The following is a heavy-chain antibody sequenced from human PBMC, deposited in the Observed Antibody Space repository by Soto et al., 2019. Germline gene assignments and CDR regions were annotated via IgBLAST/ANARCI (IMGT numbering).Heavy chain of an antibody. CDR2: IYHSGST. V-gene: IGHV4-30-2*01. CDR3: ARVDGLPAGGDNWFDP. CDR1: GGSISSGGYS. Sequence: QLQLQESGSGLVKPSQTLSLTCAVSGGSISSGGYSWSWIRQPPGKGLEWIGYIYHSGSTYYNPSLKSRVTLSVDRSKNQFSLKLSSVTAADTAVYYCARVDGLPAGGDNWFDPWGQGTLVTVSS. D-gene: IGHD3-10*01. J-gene: IGHJ5*02.